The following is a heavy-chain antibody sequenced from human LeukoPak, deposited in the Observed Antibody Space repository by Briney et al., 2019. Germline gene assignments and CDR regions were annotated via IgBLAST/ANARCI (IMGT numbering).Heavy chain of an antibody. CDR1: GYSISSGYY. D-gene: IGHD3-22*01. J-gene: IGHJ4*02. CDR2: IYHSGST. Sequence: SETLSLTCAVSGYSISSGYYWGWIRQPPGKGLEWIGGIYHSGSTYYNPSLKSRVTISVDTSKNQFSLKLSSVTAADTAVYYCARLTPTYYYDSSGYSSSDDYWGQGTLVTVSS. V-gene: IGHV4-38-2*01. CDR3: ARLTPTYYYDSSGYSSSDDY.